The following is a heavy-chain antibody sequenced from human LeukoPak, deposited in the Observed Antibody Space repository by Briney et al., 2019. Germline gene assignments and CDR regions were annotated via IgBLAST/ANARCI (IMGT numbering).Heavy chain of an antibody. D-gene: IGHD6-13*01. Sequence: ASVKVSCKASGYTFTSYDINWVRQATGQGLEWMGWMNPNSGNTGYAQKFQGRVTITRNTSISTAYMELSSLRSEDTAVYYCARAIPTTGVAAAHYYMDVWGKGTTVTVSS. CDR1: GYTFTSYD. CDR3: ARAIPTTGVAAAHYYMDV. CDR2: MNPNSGNT. V-gene: IGHV1-8*03. J-gene: IGHJ6*03.